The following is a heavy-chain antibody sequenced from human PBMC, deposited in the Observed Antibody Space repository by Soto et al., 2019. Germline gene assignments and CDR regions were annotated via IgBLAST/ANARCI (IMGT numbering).Heavy chain of an antibody. CDR1: GGTFNRET. CDR2: IIPVLDLA. D-gene: IGHD3-10*01. V-gene: IGHV1-69*02. J-gene: IGHJ6*04. CDR3: ARGGKLGGDLDV. Sequence: QAQLVQSGAEVKKPGSSVKVSCKASGGTFNRETFSWVRQAPGQGLQWMGRIIPVLDLADYAQKFEDRVTITADTSTTTVYLDLSGLGSDDTAVYYCARGGKLGGDLDVWGKGTPVIVSS.